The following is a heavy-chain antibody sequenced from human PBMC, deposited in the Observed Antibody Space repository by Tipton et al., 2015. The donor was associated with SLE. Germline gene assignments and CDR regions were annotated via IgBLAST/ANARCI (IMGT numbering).Heavy chain of an antibody. D-gene: IGHD2-15*01. V-gene: IGHV4-31*03. CDR2: IYYSGST. CDR3: ARHFCSGGSCPDAFDI. CDR1: GGSISSGGNY. J-gene: IGHJ3*02. Sequence: TLSLTCTVSGGSISSGGNYWSWIRQHPGKGLEWIGNIYYSGSTYFNPSLKSRVIMAVDTSKNQFSLKLTSVTAADTAVYYCARHFCSGGSCPDAFDIWGQGTVVTVSS.